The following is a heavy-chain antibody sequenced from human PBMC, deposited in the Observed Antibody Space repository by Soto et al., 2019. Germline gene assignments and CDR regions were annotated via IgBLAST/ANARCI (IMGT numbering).Heavy chain of an antibody. CDR3: EKMDTYDILTWSDP. CDR1: GFTFNTYG. CDR2: ISYDGSDK. D-gene: IGHD3-9*01. J-gene: IGHJ5*02. V-gene: IGHV3-30*18. Sequence: GSLRLSCAASGFTFNTYGMHWVRQAPGKGLEWVAVISYDGSDKFYADSVKGRFTISRDNSKNTLYLQMNSLRAEDTAVYYCEKMDTYDILTWSDPWGQGTLVTVSP.